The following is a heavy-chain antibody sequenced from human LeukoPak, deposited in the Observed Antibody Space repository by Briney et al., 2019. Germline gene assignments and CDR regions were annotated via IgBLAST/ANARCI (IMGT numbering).Heavy chain of an antibody. CDR3: ARHSYGDYPWYYYYYMDV. CDR1: GGSFSGYY. V-gene: IGHV4-34*01. CDR2: INHSGST. J-gene: IGHJ6*03. D-gene: IGHD4-17*01. Sequence: PSETLSLTCAVYGGSFSGYYWSWIRQPPGKGLEWIGEINHSGSTNYNPSLKSRVTISVDTSKNQFSLKLSSVTAADTAVYYCARHSYGDYPWYYYYYMDVWGKGTTVTVSS.